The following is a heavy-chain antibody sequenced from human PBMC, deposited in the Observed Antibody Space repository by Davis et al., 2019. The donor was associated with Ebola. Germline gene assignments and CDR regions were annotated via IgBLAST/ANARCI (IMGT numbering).Heavy chain of an antibody. D-gene: IGHD6-13*01. J-gene: IGHJ6*04. CDR3: ARISWVSRGMDV. V-gene: IGHV6-1*01. CDR2: TYYSSKWYN. CDR1: GDSVSSGG. Sequence: HSQTLSLTCAISGDSVSSGGWNWIRQSPSRGLEWLGRTYYSSKWYNDYEVSVKSRITISPDTSKNQFSLQLNFVTPEDAAVYYCARISWVSRGMDVWGKGTTVTVSS.